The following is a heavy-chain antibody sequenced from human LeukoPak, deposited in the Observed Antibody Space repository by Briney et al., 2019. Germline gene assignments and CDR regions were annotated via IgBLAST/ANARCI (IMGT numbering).Heavy chain of an antibody. J-gene: IGHJ4*02. Sequence: GASVKVSCKASGGTFSSYAISWVRQAPGQGLEWMGGIIPIFGAANYAQKFQGRVTITADESTSTAYMELSSLRSEDTAVYYRARVGCSSTSCYSKGNFFDYWGQGTLVTVSS. CDR2: IIPIFGAA. D-gene: IGHD2-2*02. CDR1: GGTFSSYA. CDR3: ARVGCSSTSCYSKGNFFDY. V-gene: IGHV1-69*13.